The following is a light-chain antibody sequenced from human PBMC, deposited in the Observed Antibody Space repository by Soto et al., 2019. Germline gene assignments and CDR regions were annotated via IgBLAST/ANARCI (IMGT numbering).Light chain of an antibody. Sequence: DIVMTQSPDSLAVSLGEGATINCKSSQSVLYNSNNKNYLAWYQQKPGQPPNLLIYWASTRESGVPDRFSGSGSGTDFTLTISSLQAEDVAVYYCQQYYSIPHTFGQGTKVDIK. CDR2: WAS. J-gene: IGKJ1*01. V-gene: IGKV4-1*01. CDR1: QSVLYNSNNKNY. CDR3: QQYYSIPHT.